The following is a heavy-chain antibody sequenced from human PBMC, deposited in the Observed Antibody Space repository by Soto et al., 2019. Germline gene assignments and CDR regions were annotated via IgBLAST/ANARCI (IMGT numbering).Heavy chain of an antibody. CDR2: IIPIFGTA. Sequence: QVPLVQSGAEVKKPGSSVKVSCKASGGTFSSYAISWVRQAPGQGLEWMGGIIPIFGTANYAQKFQGRVTITADESTSTAYMELSSLRSEDTAVYYCARDSHGYSSSWYGDYFDYWGQGTLVTVSS. CDR3: ARDSHGYSSSWYGDYFDY. CDR1: GGTFSSYA. J-gene: IGHJ4*02. D-gene: IGHD6-13*01. V-gene: IGHV1-69*01.